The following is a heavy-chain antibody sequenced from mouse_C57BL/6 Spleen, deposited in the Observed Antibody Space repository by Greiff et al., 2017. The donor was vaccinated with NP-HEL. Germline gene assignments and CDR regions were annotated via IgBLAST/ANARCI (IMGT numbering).Heavy chain of an antibody. Sequence: VQLQQPGAELVMPGASVKLSCKASGYTFTSYWMHWVKQRPGQGLEWIGEIDPSASYTNYNQKFKGKSTLTVDKSSSTAYMQLSSLTSEDAAVYYCARTLPYAFDYWGQGTSVTVSA. CDR3: ARTLPYAFDY. CDR1: GYTFTSYW. CDR2: IDPSASYT. J-gene: IGHJ4*01. V-gene: IGHV1-69*01.